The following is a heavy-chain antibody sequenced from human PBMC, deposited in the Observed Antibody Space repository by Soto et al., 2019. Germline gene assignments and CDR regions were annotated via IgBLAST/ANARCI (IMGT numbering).Heavy chain of an antibody. V-gene: IGHV3-11*01. CDR3: ARVTRMVRGVRSAFDI. D-gene: IGHD3-10*01. CDR1: GFTFSDYY. CDR2: ISSSGSTI. J-gene: IGHJ3*02. Sequence: PGGSLRLSCAASGFTFSDYYMSWIRQAPGKGLEWVSYISSSGSTIYYADSVKGRFTISRDNAKNSLYLQMNSLRAEDTAVYYCARVTRMVRGVRSAFDIWGQGTMVTVSS.